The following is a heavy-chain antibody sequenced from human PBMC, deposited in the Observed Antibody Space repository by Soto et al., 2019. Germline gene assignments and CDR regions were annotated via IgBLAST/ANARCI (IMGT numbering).Heavy chain of an antibody. D-gene: IGHD3-3*01. J-gene: IGHJ6*02. V-gene: IGHV3-30-3*01. Sequence: GGSLRLSCAASGFTFSSYAMHWVRQAPGKGLEWVAVISYDGSNKYYADSVKGRFTISRDNSKNTLYLQMNSLRAEDTAVYYCASEIVLRFSAYRNYYGMDVWGQGTTVTVSS. CDR1: GFTFSSYA. CDR2: ISYDGSNK. CDR3: ASEIVLRFSAYRNYYGMDV.